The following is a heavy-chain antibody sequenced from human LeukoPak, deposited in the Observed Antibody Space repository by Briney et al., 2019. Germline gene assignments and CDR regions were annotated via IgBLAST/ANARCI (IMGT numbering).Heavy chain of an antibody. J-gene: IGHJ6*02. V-gene: IGHV3-7*01. D-gene: IGHD3-3*01. Sequence: GGSLGLSCAASGFTFSSYWMSWVRQAPGKGLEWVANIKQDGSEKYYVDSVKGRFTISRDNSKNTLYLQMNSLRAEDTAVYYCAKEITIAPLNYYYYYGMDVWGQGTTVTVSS. CDR2: IKQDGSEK. CDR1: GFTFSSYW. CDR3: AKEITIAPLNYYYYYGMDV.